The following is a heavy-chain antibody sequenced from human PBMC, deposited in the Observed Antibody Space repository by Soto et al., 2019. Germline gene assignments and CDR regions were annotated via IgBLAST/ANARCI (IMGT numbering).Heavy chain of an antibody. V-gene: IGHV4-59*01. CDR3: ARGGYNYDWFDP. J-gene: IGHJ5*02. CDR2: IYYSGST. CDR1: GGSISSYY. Sequence: PSETLSLTCTVSGGSISSYYWSWIRQPPGKGLEWIGYIYYSGSTNYNPSLKSRVTISVDTSKNQFSLKLSSVTAADTAVYYCARGGYNYDWFDPWGQGTLVTVS. D-gene: IGHD5-12*01.